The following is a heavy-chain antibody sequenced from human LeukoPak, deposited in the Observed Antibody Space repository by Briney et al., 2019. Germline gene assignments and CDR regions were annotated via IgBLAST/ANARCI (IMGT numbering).Heavy chain of an antibody. D-gene: IGHD2-15*01. Sequence: GGSLRLSCAASGFTFSSDSMTWVRQAPGKGREWVSSISSSSSYIYYADSVKGRFTISRDNAKNSLYLQMNSLRAEDTAVYYCAYCSGGSCEVEYYFDYWGQGTLVTVSS. J-gene: IGHJ4*02. CDR2: ISSSSSYI. CDR3: AYCSGGSCEVEYYFDY. CDR1: GFTFSSDS. V-gene: IGHV3-21*01.